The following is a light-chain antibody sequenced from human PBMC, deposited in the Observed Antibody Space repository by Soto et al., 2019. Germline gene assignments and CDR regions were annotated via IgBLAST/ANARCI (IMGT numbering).Light chain of an antibody. Sequence: EIVMTQSPLSLPVTPGEPASISCRSSQSLRHSNGYNYLDWYLQRPGQSPQLLIQLGSNRASGVPDRFSGSGSGTDFTLKISRVEAEDVGIYYCMQGLHPPYTFDQGTKLEI. CDR1: QSLRHSNGYNY. CDR2: LGS. CDR3: MQGLHPPYT. J-gene: IGKJ2*01. V-gene: IGKV2-28*01.